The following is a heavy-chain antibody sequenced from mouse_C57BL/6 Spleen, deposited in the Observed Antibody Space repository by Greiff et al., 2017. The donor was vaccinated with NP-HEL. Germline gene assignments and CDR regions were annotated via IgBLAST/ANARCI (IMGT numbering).Heavy chain of an antibody. CDR3: ARPYDGAMDY. J-gene: IGHJ4*01. CDR2: IDPSDSYT. CDR1: GYTFTSYW. D-gene: IGHD2-12*01. V-gene: IGHV1-59*01. Sequence: QVQLQQPGAELVRPGTSVKLSCKASGYTFTSYWMHWVKQRPGQGLEWIGVIDPSDSYTNYNQKFKGKATLTVDTSSSTAYMQLSSLTSEDSAVYYCARPYDGAMDYWGQGTSVTVSS.